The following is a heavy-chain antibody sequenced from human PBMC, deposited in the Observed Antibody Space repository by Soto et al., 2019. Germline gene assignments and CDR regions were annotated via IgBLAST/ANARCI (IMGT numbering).Heavy chain of an antibody. CDR1: GFTFSNAW. V-gene: IGHV3-15*01. J-gene: IGHJ4*02. CDR3: TTAGPRYNWNYPDY. Sequence: EVQLVESGGGLVKHGGSLRLSCAASGFTFSNAWMSWVREAPGKGLEWVGRIKSKTDGGTTDYAAPVKGRFTISRDDSKNTLYLQMNSLKTEDTAVYYCTTAGPRYNWNYPDYWGQGTLVTVSS. D-gene: IGHD1-20*01. CDR2: IKSKTDGGTT.